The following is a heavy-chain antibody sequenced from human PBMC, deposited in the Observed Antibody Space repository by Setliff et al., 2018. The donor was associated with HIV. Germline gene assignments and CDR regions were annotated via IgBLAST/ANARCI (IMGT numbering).Heavy chain of an antibody. CDR1: DSGTYY. D-gene: IGHD6-25*01. Sequence: SETLSLTCTVSDSGTYYWSWIRQPAGKGLEWIGRVSSRGDTNYNPSLKSRVTMSVDTSKNQFSLKLTSVTASDTAVYYCARAAAGNAGPFDLWGQGSPVTVSS. J-gene: IGHJ4*02. V-gene: IGHV4-4*07. CDR3: ARAAAGNAGPFDL. CDR2: VSSRGDT.